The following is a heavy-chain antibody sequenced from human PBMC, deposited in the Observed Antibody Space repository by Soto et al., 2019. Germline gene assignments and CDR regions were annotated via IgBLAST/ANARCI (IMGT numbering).Heavy chain of an antibody. V-gene: IGHV4-34*01. CDR2: VNHGGST. D-gene: IGHD2-15*01. Sequence: SETLSLTCAVSGGSFSGFFWGWIRQPPGKGLEWIGEVNHGGSTNYNPSLKSRVTISSDTSKNHFSLTLRSVTAADTAVYYCARAAVAAGGPFDKWGQGALVTVS. J-gene: IGHJ4*02. CDR1: GGSFSGFF. CDR3: ARAAVAAGGPFDK.